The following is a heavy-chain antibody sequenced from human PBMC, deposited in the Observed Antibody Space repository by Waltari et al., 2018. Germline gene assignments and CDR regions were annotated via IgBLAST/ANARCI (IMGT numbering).Heavy chain of an antibody. CDR2: INHSGTT. V-gene: IGHV4-34*01. CDR3: AGFLAARFYYYYYMDV. J-gene: IGHJ6*03. D-gene: IGHD6-6*01. Sequence: QVQLQQWGAGLLKPSETLSLTCAVYGGSFSGYYWSWIRQPPGKGLEWIGEINHSGTTNYTPSLKSRVTISVDTAKNQFSLKLSSVTAADTAVYYCAGFLAARFYYYYYMDVWGKGTTVTVSS. CDR1: GGSFSGYY.